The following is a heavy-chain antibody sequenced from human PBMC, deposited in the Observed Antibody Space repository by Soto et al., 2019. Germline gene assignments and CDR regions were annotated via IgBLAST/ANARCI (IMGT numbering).Heavy chain of an antibody. CDR2: ISSTTNYI. V-gene: IGHV3-21*06. Sequence: GGSLRLSCAASGFIFTRYSMNWVRQAPGKGLEWVSSISSTTNYIYYGDSMKGRFTISRDNAKNSLYLEMNSLRAEDTAVYYCARESEDLTSNFGYWGQGTLVTVSS. CDR1: GFIFTRYS. CDR3: ARESEDLTSNFGY. J-gene: IGHJ4*02.